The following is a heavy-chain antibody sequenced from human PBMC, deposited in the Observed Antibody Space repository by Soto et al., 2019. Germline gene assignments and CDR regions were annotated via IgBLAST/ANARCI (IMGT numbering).Heavy chain of an antibody. D-gene: IGHD2-2*01. V-gene: IGHV4-39*02. CDR3: AREYQLGPGIDP. CDR1: GGSISSSSYY. J-gene: IGHJ5*02. CDR2: IYYSGST. Sequence: PSETLSLTCTVSGGSISSSSYYWGWIRQPPGKGLEWIGSIYYSGSTYYNPSLKSRVTISVDTSKNQFSLKLSSVTAADTAVYYCAREYQLGPGIDPWGQGTLVTVS.